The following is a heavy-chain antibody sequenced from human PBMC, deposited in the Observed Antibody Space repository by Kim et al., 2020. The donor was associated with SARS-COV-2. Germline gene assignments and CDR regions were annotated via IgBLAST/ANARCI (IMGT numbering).Heavy chain of an antibody. CDR2: IDHRGST. J-gene: IGHJ4*02. CDR3: AADYGDYDTLDY. CDR1: GGTLNNYY. Sequence: SETLSLNCAVYGGTLNNYYWNWIRQPPGKGLEWIGEIDHRGSTNYNSSLTGRITISMDTSKKEFSLKLSSVTAADTAVYYFAADYGDYDTLDYWGQGTLV. D-gene: IGHD4-17*01. V-gene: IGHV4-34*08.